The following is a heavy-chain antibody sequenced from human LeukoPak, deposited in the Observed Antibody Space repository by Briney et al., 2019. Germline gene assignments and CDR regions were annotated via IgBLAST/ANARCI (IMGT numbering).Heavy chain of an antibody. CDR2: ISTGSSYI. J-gene: IGHJ4*02. CDR3: GREEGIDGSGYYYVLGY. V-gene: IGHV3-21*01. Sequence: GGSLRLSCAASGFTFSSYSMNWVRQAPGKGLEWVSSISTGSSYIYYADSVTGRFTTSRDNAKNSLYLQMNSLRAGGTAVYYCGREEGIDGSGYYYVLGYWGQGTLVTVSS. CDR1: GFTFSSYS. D-gene: IGHD3-22*01.